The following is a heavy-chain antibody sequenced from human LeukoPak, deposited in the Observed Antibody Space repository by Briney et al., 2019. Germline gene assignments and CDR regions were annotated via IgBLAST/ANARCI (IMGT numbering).Heavy chain of an antibody. CDR1: GFTFGTYW. D-gene: IGHD3-3*01. Sequence: PGGSLRLSCAASGFTFGTYWMNWVRQAPGKGLEWVANIKQDGSEKYYVDSVKGRFTLSRDSAKNSLYLQMNSLRAGDTAVYYCARAEWSNWYFDLWGRGTLVIVSS. CDR2: IKQDGSEK. CDR3: ARAEWSNWYFDL. J-gene: IGHJ2*01. V-gene: IGHV3-7*03.